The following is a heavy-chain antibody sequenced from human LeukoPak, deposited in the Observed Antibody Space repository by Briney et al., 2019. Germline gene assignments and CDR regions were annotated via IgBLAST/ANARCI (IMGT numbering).Heavy chain of an antibody. D-gene: IGHD5-18*01. Sequence: KPSETLSLTCTVSGGSISSYYWSWIRQPPGKGLEWIGYIYYSGSTNYNPSLKSRVTISVDTSKNQFSLKLSSVTAADTAVYYCARGPTTTDTAMEFDYWGQGTLVTVSS. CDR1: GGSISSYY. CDR2: IYYSGST. V-gene: IGHV4-59*01. J-gene: IGHJ4*02. CDR3: ARGPTTTDTAMEFDY.